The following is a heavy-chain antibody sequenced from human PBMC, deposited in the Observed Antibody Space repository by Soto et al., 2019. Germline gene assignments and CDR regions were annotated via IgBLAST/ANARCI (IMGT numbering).Heavy chain of an antibody. CDR3: ARPDFGDYWYFDL. V-gene: IGHV1-69*08. Sequence: QDQLVQSGAEVKKPGSSVKVSCKASGGTFSSHTFSWVRQAPGQGLEWMGRIIPALGTATYAQKFQGRVTITADESATIVYMDLNSLRSEDTAVYYCARPDFGDYWYFDLWGRGTLVTVSS. J-gene: IGHJ2*01. CDR1: GGTFSSHT. CDR2: IIPALGTA. D-gene: IGHD4-17*01.